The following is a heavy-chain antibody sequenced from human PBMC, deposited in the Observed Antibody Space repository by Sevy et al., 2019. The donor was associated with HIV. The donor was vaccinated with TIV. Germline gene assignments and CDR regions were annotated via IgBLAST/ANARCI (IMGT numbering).Heavy chain of an antibody. V-gene: IGHV3-23*01. Sequence: GGSLRLSCAASGFIFSGYVMSWVHQAPGKGLEWVSGISASGGSTYYADSVKGRFTISRDNSKNTLDLQMNSLRVEDTAVYYCAKDASSSRTGGTFQHWGQGTLVTVSS. CDR2: ISASGGST. D-gene: IGHD6-13*01. CDR1: GFIFSGYV. CDR3: AKDASSSRTGGTFQH. J-gene: IGHJ1*01.